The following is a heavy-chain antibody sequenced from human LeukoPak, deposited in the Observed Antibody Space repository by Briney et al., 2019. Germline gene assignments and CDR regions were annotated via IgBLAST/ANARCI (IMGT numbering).Heavy chain of an antibody. Sequence: GRSLRLSCAASGFIFSSYAMHWVRQAPGKGLEWVAVISYDGSNKYYADSVEGRFTISRDNSKNTLYLQMNSLRAEDTAVYYCATGIGYCSGGSCRDYFDYWGQGTLVTVSS. D-gene: IGHD2-15*01. CDR1: GFIFSSYA. CDR3: ATGIGYCSGGSCRDYFDY. J-gene: IGHJ4*02. CDR2: ISYDGSNK. V-gene: IGHV3-30*04.